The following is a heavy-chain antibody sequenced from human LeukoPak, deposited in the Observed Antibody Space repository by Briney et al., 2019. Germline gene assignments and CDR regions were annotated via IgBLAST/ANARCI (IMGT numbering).Heavy chain of an antibody. Sequence: SETLSLTCAVYGGSFSGYYWSWIRQSPGKGLEWIGEVNHSGSTNYNPSLKSRVTISIDTSKNQFSLSLNSVTAADTAIYYCARGFSVGGFDPWGQGTLVTVSS. CDR1: GGSFSGYY. V-gene: IGHV4-34*01. D-gene: IGHD4-23*01. CDR2: VNHSGST. J-gene: IGHJ5*02. CDR3: ARGFSVGGFDP.